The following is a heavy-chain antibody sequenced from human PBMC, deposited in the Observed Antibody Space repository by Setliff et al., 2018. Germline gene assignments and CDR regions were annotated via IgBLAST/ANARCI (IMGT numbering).Heavy chain of an antibody. J-gene: IGHJ5*02. CDR3: ARTCSGSGCYAGPES. V-gene: IGHV4-61*09. Sequence: LSLTCTVSGGSINSGGFYWSWLRQPAGKRLEWIGHFYSSGATDYNLSLKSRVTISLDTSKNQFSLKLTSVTAADTAVYYCARTCSGSGCYAGPESWGQGTPVTVS. D-gene: IGHD2-15*01. CDR2: FYSSGAT. CDR1: GGSINSGGFY.